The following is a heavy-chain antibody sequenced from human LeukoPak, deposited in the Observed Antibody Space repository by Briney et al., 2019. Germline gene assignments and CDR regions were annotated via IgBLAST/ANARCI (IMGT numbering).Heavy chain of an antibody. Sequence: PSETLSLTCTVSGGSISSYHWSWIRQPPGKGLEWIGYVHYSESTNYNPSLNSRLTISVDTSKNQFSLKLSSVTAADTAVYYCASIGCSSTSCYHNWFDPWGQGTLVTVSS. CDR1: GGSISSYH. J-gene: IGHJ5*02. CDR3: ASIGCSSTSCYHNWFDP. V-gene: IGHV4-59*12. D-gene: IGHD2-2*01. CDR2: VHYSEST.